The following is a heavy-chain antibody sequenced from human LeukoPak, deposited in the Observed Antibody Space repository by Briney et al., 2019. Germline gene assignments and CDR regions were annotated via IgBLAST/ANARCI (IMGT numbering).Heavy chain of an antibody. Sequence: SETLSLTCTVSGGSISSSSYYWGWIRQPPGKGLEWIGSIYYSGSTYYDPSLKSRVTISVDTSKNQFSLKLSSVTAADTAVYYCARARGWFDPWGQGTLVTVSS. V-gene: IGHV4-39*07. CDR1: GGSISSSSYY. CDR2: IYYSGST. CDR3: ARARGWFDP. J-gene: IGHJ5*02.